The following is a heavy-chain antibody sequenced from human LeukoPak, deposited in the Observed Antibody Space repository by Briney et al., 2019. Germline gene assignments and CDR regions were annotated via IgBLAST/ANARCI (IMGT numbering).Heavy chain of an antibody. CDR1: GFTFRSYA. CDR3: AKAPRFGDHATEYYYYYMHI. CDR2: ISGSGTNT. V-gene: IGHV3-23*01. D-gene: IGHD3-16*01. Sequence: GGSLRLSCAASGFTFRSYAMSWVRQAPGKGLEWVSVISGSGTNTQYADSVKGRFTISRDNSKNTLYLQMNSLRVEDTAVYYCAKAPRFGDHATEYYYYYMHIWGKGTTVTVSS. J-gene: IGHJ6*03.